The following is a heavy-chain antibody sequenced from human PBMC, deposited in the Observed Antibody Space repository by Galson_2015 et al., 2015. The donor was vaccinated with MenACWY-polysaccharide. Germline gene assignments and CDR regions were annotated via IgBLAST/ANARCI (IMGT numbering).Heavy chain of an antibody. J-gene: IGHJ4*02. CDR2: INTNTGNP. CDR1: GYTFNTYA. V-gene: IGHV7-4-1*02. CDR3: ARDPKQRPTTVPTGRFDY. Sequence: SVKVSCKASGYTFNTYAMNWVRQAPGQGLEWVGGINTNTGNPTYAQGLTGRFVFSLDASVSTAYLQISSLKAEDTAVYYCARDPKQRPTTVPTGRFDYWGQGTLVTVSS. D-gene: IGHD4-17*01.